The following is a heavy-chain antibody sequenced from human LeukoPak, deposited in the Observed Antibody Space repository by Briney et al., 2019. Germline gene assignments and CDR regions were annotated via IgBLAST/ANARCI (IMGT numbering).Heavy chain of an antibody. CDR1: GGSISSYY. J-gene: IGHJ4*02. D-gene: IGHD1-14*01. CDR3: ARARSGTSH. CDR2: INHSGST. Sequence: SETLSLTCTVSGGSISSYYWSWIRQPPGKGLEWIGEINHSGSTNYNPSLKSRVTISVDTSKNQFSLKLSSVTAADTAVYYCARARSGTSHWGQGTLVTVSS. V-gene: IGHV4-34*01.